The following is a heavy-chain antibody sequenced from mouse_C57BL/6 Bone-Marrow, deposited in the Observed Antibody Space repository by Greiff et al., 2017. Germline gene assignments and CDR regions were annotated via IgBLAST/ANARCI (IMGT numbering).Heavy chain of an antibody. Sequence: VQLQQSGAELVRPGASVTLSCKASGYTFTDYEMHWVKQTPVHGLEWIGAIDPETGGTAYTQKFKGKAILTADKSSSTAYMALRSLKSEDSSVYYCTTTVVATPYYFDYWGQGTTLTVSS. CDR1: GYTFTDYE. V-gene: IGHV1-15*01. D-gene: IGHD1-1*01. CDR3: TTTVVATPYYFDY. CDR2: IDPETGGT. J-gene: IGHJ2*01.